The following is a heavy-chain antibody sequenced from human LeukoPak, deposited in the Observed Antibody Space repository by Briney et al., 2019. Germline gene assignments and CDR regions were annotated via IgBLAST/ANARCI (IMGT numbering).Heavy chain of an antibody. Sequence: GGSLQISCKGSGYIFTSYWIGWVRQVPGKGLEGMGIIYTGDSDTRYSPSFQGQVTISADKSISTAYLQWSSLKASDTAMYYCARRDYGGKHFDYWGQGTLVTVSS. CDR1: GYIFTSYW. V-gene: IGHV5-51*01. CDR3: ARRDYGGKHFDY. D-gene: IGHD4-23*01. J-gene: IGHJ4*02. CDR2: IYTGDSDT.